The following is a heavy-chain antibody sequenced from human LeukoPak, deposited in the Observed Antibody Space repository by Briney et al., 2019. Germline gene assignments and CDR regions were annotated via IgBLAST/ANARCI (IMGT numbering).Heavy chain of an antibody. Sequence: GWSLRLSCAASGCTFSSSAMSWVRQAPGKGREWVSSISGIGYSTYYADSLKGRFTISRDNSKNTLYLKMTSMRAEDTAVYYCAKAKGGGWVGYWGQGTLVTVSS. CDR1: GCTFSSSA. CDR2: ISGIGYST. D-gene: IGHD6-19*01. J-gene: IGHJ4*02. CDR3: AKAKGGGWVGY. V-gene: IGHV3-23*01.